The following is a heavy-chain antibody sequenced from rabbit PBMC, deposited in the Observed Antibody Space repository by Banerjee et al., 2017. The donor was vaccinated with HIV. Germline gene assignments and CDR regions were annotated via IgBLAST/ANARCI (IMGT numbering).Heavy chain of an antibody. Sequence: QEQLEESGGDLVKPDGSLTLTCTASGFSFSNKYVMCWARQAPGKGLESVACIITSSGSTWYASWVNGRYTISKTSSTTVTLQMTSLTAADPATYLCARRADYAGGGHFNLWGRGTLFPVS. D-gene: IGHD4-2*01. CDR2: IITSSGST. CDR1: GFSFSNKYV. V-gene: IGHV1S45*01. CDR3: ARRADYAGGGHFNL. J-gene: IGHJ4*01.